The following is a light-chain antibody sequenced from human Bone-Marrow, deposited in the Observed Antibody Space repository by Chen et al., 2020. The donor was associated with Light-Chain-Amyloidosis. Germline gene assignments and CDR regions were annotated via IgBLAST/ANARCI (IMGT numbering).Light chain of an antibody. CDR1: QDIDNY. J-gene: IGKJ4*01. V-gene: IGKV1-33*01. Sequence: DIQMTQSPSSLSASVGDRVTITCQANQDIDNYLNWYQQKPGKAPNLLIYDASNLETWVPSRFSGRGSGTHFTLTISSLQPEDFAIYFCQQYDSLPLTFGGGTKIETK. CDR3: QQYDSLPLT. CDR2: DAS.